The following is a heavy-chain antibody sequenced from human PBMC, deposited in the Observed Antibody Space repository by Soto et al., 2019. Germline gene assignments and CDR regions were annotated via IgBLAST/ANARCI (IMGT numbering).Heavy chain of an antibody. CDR1: GRSISSSSYY. J-gene: IGHJ4*02. CDR2: IYYSGST. D-gene: IGHD5-18*01. Sequence: SETLSLTCTVSGRSISSSSYYWGWIRQPPGKGLEWIGSIYYSGSTYYNPSLKSRVTISVDTSKNQFSLKLSSVTAADTAVYYCASNSYGYIFYDHWGQGTLVTVS. V-gene: IGHV4-39*01. CDR3: ASNSYGYIFYDH.